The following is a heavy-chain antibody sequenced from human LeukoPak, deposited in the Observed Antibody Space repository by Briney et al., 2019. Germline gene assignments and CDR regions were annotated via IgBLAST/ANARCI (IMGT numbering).Heavy chain of an antibody. CDR2: ISSSSSYI. CDR3: AKAPRGLQRQYYFDY. V-gene: IGHV3-21*01. J-gene: IGHJ4*02. CDR1: GFTFSSYS. D-gene: IGHD5-24*01. Sequence: GGSLRLSCAASGFTFSSYSMNWVRQAPGKGLEWVSSISSSSSYIYYADSVKGRFTISRDNSKNTLYLQMNSLRAEDTAVYYCAKAPRGLQRQYYFDYWGQGTLVTVSS.